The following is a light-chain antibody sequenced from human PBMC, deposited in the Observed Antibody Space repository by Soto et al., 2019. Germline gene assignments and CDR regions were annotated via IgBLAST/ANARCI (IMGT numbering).Light chain of an antibody. V-gene: IGLV2-14*01. CDR1: SSDVAYYDY. J-gene: IGLJ3*02. Sequence: QSALTQPASVSGSPGQSITISCIGTSSDVAYYDYVSWYQQHPGKAPKLMISEDTKRPSGVSSRFSGSKSGNMASLTISGLQAEDEGDYYCCAFTSAGTWVFGGGTKLTVL. CDR3: CAFTSAGTWV. CDR2: EDT.